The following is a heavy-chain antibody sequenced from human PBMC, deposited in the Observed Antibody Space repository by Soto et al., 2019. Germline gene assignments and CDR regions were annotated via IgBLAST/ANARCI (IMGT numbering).Heavy chain of an antibody. Sequence: ASETLSLTCTVSGGSISSSSYYWGWIRQPPGKGLEWIGSIYYSGSAYYNPSLKSRVTISVDTSKNQFSLTLSSVTAADTAVYYCARLARIIAGGGTSAGWWCEPWGQGTLVTVSS. J-gene: IGHJ5*02. CDR1: GGSISSSSYY. V-gene: IGHV4-39*01. CDR2: IYYSGSA. D-gene: IGHD6-19*01. CDR3: ARLARIIAGGGTSAGWWCEP.